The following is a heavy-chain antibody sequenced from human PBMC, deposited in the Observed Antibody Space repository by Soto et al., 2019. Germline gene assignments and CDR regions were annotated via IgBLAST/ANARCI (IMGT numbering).Heavy chain of an antibody. CDR2: INAGNGNT. D-gene: IGHD6-6*01. CDR1: GYTFTSYA. V-gene: IGHV1-3*01. CDR3: ARVGSSSSPTTPTLFDY. J-gene: IGHJ4*02. Sequence: ASVKVSCKASGYTFTSYAMHCVRQAPGQRLEWMGWINAGNGNTKYSQKFQGRVTITRDTSASTAYMELSSLRSEDTAVYYCARVGSSSSPTTPTLFDYWGQGTLVTVSS.